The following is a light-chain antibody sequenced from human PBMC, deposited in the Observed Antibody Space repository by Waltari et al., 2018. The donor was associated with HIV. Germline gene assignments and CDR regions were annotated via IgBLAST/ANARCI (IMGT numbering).Light chain of an antibody. Sequence: QSVLPQPASVSGSPGQSITISCTGTSSDINYENYVSWYQHHPGKAPKVIISEVTNRPSGVSSRFSGSKSGNTATLTISGLQAEDEADYFCTSYVSSASPEFGGWTRLTVL. V-gene: IGLV2-14*01. CDR1: SSDINYENY. CDR2: EVT. CDR3: TSYVSSASPE. J-gene: IGLJ3*02.